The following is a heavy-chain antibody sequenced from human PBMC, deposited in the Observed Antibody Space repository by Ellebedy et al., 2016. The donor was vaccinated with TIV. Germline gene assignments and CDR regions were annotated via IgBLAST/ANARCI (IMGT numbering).Heavy chain of an antibody. D-gene: IGHD2-2*01. CDR3: ARDRYQLLCSNMDV. J-gene: IGHJ6*02. V-gene: IGHV1-18*01. CDR2: ISAYNGNT. Sequence: ASVKVSCKASGGTFSSYAISWVRQAPGQGLEWMGWISAYNGNTNYAQKLQGRVTMTTDTSTSTAYMELRSLRSDDTAVYYCARDRYQLLCSNMDVWGQGTTVTVSS. CDR1: GGTFSSYA.